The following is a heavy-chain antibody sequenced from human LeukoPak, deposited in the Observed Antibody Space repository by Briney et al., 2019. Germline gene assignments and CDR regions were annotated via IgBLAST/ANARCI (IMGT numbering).Heavy chain of an antibody. CDR1: GFTFSSYA. D-gene: IGHD3-10*01. J-gene: IGHJ5*02. CDR3: ARHGWFGELLYGWFDP. Sequence: GSLRLSCAASGFTFSSYAMSWIRQPPGKGLEWIGYIHYSGSTNYNPSLKSRVTISVDMSKNQISLKLSSVTAADTAVYYCARHGWFGELLYGWFDPWGQGTLVTVSS. V-gene: IGHV4-59*08. CDR2: IHYSGST.